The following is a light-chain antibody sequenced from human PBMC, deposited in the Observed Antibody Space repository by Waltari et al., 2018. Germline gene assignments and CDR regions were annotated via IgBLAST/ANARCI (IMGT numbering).Light chain of an antibody. J-gene: IGLJ2*01. V-gene: IGLV3-9*01. CDR3: QVWDSSVV. CDR2: RAS. CDR1: NIRSKN. Sequence: SYELTQPLSVSVALGQTARITCGGNNIRSKNVHWYQQKPGQAPVLVIYRASNRPSGLLERFAGSNSGTTAILTISRAQAGDEADYYCQVWDSSVVFGGGTKLTVL.